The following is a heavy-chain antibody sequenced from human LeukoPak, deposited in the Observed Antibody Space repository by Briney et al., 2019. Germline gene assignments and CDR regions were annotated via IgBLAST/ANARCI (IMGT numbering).Heavy chain of an antibody. CDR2: IYYSGST. D-gene: IGHD6-13*01. V-gene: IGHV4-39*07. CDR3: ARDPIAAAGAKSFDY. CDR1: GGSISSSNYY. Sequence: PSETLSLTCTVSGGSISSSNYYWGWIRQPPGKGLEWIVSIYYSGSTYYNPSLKSRVTISVDTSKNQFSLKLSSVTAADTAVYYCARDPIAAAGAKSFDYWGQGTLVTVSS. J-gene: IGHJ4*02.